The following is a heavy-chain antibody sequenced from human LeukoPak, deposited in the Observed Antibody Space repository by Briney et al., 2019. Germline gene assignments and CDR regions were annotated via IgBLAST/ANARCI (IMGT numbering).Heavy chain of an antibody. J-gene: IGHJ4*02. CDR1: GFTVSNNY. D-gene: IGHD6-19*01. CDR2: IYSVGGT. Sequence: GGSLRLSCAASGFTVSNNYMSWVRQAPGKGLEWVSVIYSVGGTYYADSVKGRFTISRDNSKNTLYLQVDSLRAEDTAVYYCARDSSGPLYWGQGTLVTVSS. CDR3: ARDSSGPLY. V-gene: IGHV3-66*01.